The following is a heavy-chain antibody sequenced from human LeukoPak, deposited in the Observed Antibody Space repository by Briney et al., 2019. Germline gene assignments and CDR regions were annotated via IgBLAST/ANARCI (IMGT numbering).Heavy chain of an antibody. CDR1: RNIFTGYF. Sequence: ASVKVSCKASRNIFTGYFIHWVRQAPGQGLEWMGWINPKNGGTNPAEKFQGRVTMTRDTSLTTAFMELTGLTSDDTAVYFCAREPPYTGHCDITTCDVSRFDLWGQGTLVTVSS. J-gene: IGHJ4*02. CDR3: AREPPYTGHCDITTCDVSRFDL. CDR2: INPKNGGT. D-gene: IGHD2-2*01. V-gene: IGHV1-2*02.